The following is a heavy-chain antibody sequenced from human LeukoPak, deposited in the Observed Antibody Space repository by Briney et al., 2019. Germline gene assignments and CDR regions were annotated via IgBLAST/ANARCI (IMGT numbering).Heavy chain of an antibody. D-gene: IGHD1-20*01. J-gene: IGHJ4*02. Sequence: SETLSPTCALSGASISSGHWWSGVRQPPGKGLEWTGEIYHSGNTNYNPSLQSRVTTSVDKAKNQFSLILTSVTAADTAVYYCARRITGTLAPFASWGQGTLVTVSS. CDR1: GASISSGHW. CDR2: IYHSGNT. CDR3: ARRITGTLAPFAS. V-gene: IGHV4-4*02.